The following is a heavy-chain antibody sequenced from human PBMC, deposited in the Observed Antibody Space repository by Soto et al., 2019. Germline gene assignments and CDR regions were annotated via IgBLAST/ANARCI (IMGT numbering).Heavy chain of an antibody. Sequence: GGSLRLSCAASGFTFSSYSMSWVRQAPGKGLEWVSSISSSSSYIYYADSVKGRFTISRDNAKNSLYLQMNSLRAEDTAVYYCARDCSSTSCYDPYYGMDVWGQGTTVTVSS. CDR2: ISSSSSYI. D-gene: IGHD2-2*01. J-gene: IGHJ6*02. CDR1: GFTFSSYS. CDR3: ARDCSSTSCYDPYYGMDV. V-gene: IGHV3-21*01.